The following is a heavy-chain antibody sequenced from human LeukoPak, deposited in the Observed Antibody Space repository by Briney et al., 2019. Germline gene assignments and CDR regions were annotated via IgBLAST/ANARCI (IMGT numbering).Heavy chain of an antibody. CDR2: INAGNGNT. V-gene: IGHV1-3*01. D-gene: IGHD3-10*01. J-gene: IGHJ4*02. Sequence: GASVKVSCKASGYTFTSYAMHWVRQAPGQRLEWMGWINAGNGNTKYSQKFQGRVTITRDTSASTAYMELSSLRSEDTAVYYCARGRLDLLLWFGELLTELDYWGQGTLVTVSS. CDR1: GYTFTSYA. CDR3: ARGRLDLLLWFGELLTELDY.